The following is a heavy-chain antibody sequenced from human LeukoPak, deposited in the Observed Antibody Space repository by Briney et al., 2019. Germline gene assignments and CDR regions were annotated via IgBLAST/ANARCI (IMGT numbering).Heavy chain of an antibody. D-gene: IGHD4/OR15-4a*01. V-gene: IGHV3-48*02. Sequence: GGSLRLPCAASGFTFSSYSMNWVRQAPGKGLEWVSYISSSSSTIYYADSVKGRFTISRDNAKNSLYLQMNSLRDEDTAVYYCARDQGAIYYYYGMDVWGQGTTVTVSS. CDR1: GFTFSSYS. CDR2: ISSSSSTI. J-gene: IGHJ6*02. CDR3: ARDQGAIYYYYGMDV.